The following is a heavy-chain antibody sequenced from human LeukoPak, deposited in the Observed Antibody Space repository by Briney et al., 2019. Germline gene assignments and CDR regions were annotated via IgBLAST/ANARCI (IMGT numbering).Heavy chain of an antibody. CDR1: GFTVSSNY. V-gene: IGHV3-66*01. CDR3: ARDPTMVRGVPPYYFDY. Sequence: GGSLRLSCVASGFTVSSNYMSWVRQAPGKGLEWVSVIYSGGSTYYADSVKGRFTISRDNSKNTLYLQMNSLRAEDTAVYYCARDPTMVRGVPPYYFDYWGQGTLVTVSS. J-gene: IGHJ4*02. CDR2: IYSGGST. D-gene: IGHD3-10*01.